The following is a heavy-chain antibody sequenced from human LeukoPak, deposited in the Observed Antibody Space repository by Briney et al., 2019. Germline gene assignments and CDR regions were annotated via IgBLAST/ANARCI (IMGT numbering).Heavy chain of an antibody. CDR3: AGGTYYYDSSGYPDY. V-gene: IGHV4-34*01. Sequence: PSETLSLTCAVFGGSFSGYFLTWIRQPPGKGLEWIGEIHPSGSTNYNPSLKSRVTISLDTSKNQFSLKLSSVTAADTAVYYCAGGTYYYDSSGYPDYWGQGTLVTVSS. J-gene: IGHJ4*02. CDR1: GGSFSGYF. CDR2: IHPSGST. D-gene: IGHD3-22*01.